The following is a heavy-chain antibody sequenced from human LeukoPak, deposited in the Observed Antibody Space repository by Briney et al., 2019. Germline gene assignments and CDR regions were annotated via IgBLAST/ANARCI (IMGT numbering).Heavy chain of an antibody. CDR3: ARGVAMAPYYYYYMDV. J-gene: IGHJ6*03. CDR2: MNPNSGNT. V-gene: IGHV1-8*01. D-gene: IGHD2-2*01. CDR1: GYTFTSYD. Sequence: GASVKVSCKASGYTFTSYDINWVRQATGQGLEWMGWMNPNSGNTGYAQKFQGRVTMTRNTSISTAYMELSSLRSEDTAVYYCARGVAMAPYYYYYMDVWGKGTTVIVSS.